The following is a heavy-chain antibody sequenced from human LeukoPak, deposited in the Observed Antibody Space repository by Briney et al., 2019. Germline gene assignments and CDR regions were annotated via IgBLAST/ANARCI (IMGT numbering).Heavy chain of an antibody. CDR3: ARDAFQGSSWSNWFDS. Sequence: ASVKVSCKASGYTFNTNGLNWVRQAPGQGLQWLGWINANTGSTNYAQIFQGRVTMATDTSTSTAYLELTSLTSDDTAIYYCARDAFQGSSWSNWFDSWGQGTLVIVSS. V-gene: IGHV1-18*01. J-gene: IGHJ5*01. CDR2: INANTGST. D-gene: IGHD6-13*01. CDR1: GYTFNTNG.